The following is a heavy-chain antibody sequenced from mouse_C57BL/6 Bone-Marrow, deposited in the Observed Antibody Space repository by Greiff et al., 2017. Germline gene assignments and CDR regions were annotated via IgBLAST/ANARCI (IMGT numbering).Heavy chain of an antibody. CDR1: GFTFSSYA. J-gene: IGHJ1*03. CDR2: ISDGGSYT. Sequence: EVHLVESGGGLVKPGGSLKLSCAASGFTFSSYAMSWVRQTPEKRLEWVATISDGGSYTYYPDNVKGRFTISRDNAKNNLYLQMSHLKSEDTAMYYCARDYYDGSSYGRYFDVWGTGTTVTVSS. D-gene: IGHD1-1*01. CDR3: ARDYYDGSSYGRYFDV. V-gene: IGHV5-4*01.